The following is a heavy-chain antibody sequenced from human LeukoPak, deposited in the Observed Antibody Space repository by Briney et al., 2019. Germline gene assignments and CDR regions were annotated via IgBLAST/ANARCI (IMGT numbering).Heavy chain of an antibody. CDR1: GYTLTELS. CDR2: FDPEDGET. V-gene: IGHV1-24*01. D-gene: IGHD3-16*02. J-gene: IGHJ6*04. Sequence: ASVKVSCKVSGYTLTELSMHWVRQAPGKGLEWMGGFDPEDGETIYAQKFQGRVTMTEDTSTDTAYMELSSLRSEDTAVYYCATDSGPRLSGRGYYYYGMDVWGKGTTVTVSS. CDR3: ATDSGPRLSGRGYYYYGMDV.